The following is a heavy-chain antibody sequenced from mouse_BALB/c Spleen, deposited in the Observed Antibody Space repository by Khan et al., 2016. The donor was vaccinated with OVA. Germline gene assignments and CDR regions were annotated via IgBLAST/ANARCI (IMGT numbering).Heavy chain of an antibody. Sequence: QVQLQQPGAELVRPGASVMLSCKASGYTFTSYWINWVKQRPGQGLEWIGNIYPSDSYTNYNQEFKGKATLTVDKSSSPAYMQLSSPTSEDSAVYYCTRRGQDFFDYWGQGTTLTVSS. J-gene: IGHJ2*01. V-gene: IGHV1-69*02. CDR1: GYTFTSYW. D-gene: IGHD6-1*01. CDR3: TRRGQDFFDY. CDR2: IYPSDSYT.